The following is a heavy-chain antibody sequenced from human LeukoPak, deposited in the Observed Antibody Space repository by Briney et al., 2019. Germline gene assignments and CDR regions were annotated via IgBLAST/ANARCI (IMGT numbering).Heavy chain of an antibody. Sequence: SETLSLTCTVSGGSVSSGYYYWSWLRQPPGKGLEWIGYIFYSGSTNYNPSLKSRVTISVDTSKNQFSLKLSSVTAADTAVYYCARDLEDNAFDIWGQGTMVTVSS. CDR1: GGSVSSGYYY. D-gene: IGHD3-3*01. J-gene: IGHJ3*02. CDR2: IFYSGST. CDR3: ARDLEDNAFDI. V-gene: IGHV4-61*01.